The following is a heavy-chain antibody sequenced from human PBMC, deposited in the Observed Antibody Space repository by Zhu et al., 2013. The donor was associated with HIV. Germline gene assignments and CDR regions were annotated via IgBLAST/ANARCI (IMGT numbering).Heavy chain of an antibody. J-gene: IGHJ5*02. V-gene: IGHV3-23*01. CDR1: GFTFSSFH. CDR3: AKDNTVMEAADWFDP. CDR2: ISGHGDHT. Sequence: EVQMLESGGGLVQPGGSLRLSCAGSGFTFSSFHMTWVRQAPGRGLEWVSAISGHGDHTYYADSVKGRFTISRDNSKNTLYLQMNSLRVEDTAIYYCAKDNTVMEAADWFDPRGQGILVTVSS. D-gene: IGHD4-17*01.